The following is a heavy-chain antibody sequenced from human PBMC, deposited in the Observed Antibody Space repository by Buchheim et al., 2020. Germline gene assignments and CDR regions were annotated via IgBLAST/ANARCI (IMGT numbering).Heavy chain of an antibody. CDR1: GGSISSSSYY. CDR2: IYYSGST. V-gene: IGHV4-39*01. CDR3: ATTLQNSGGSPIDY. Sequence: QLQLQESGPGLVKPSETLYLTCTVSGGSISSSSYYWGWIRQPPGKGLEWIGSIYYSGSTYYNPSLKSRVTISVDPSKNQFSLKLSSVTAADTAVYYCATTLQNSGGSPIDYWGQGTL. D-gene: IGHD2-15*01. J-gene: IGHJ4*02.